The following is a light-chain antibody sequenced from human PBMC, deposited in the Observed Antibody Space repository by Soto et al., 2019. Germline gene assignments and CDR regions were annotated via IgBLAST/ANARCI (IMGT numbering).Light chain of an antibody. CDR2: KDT. CDR3: QSADSSGTYV. CDR1: PLPTQY. Sequence: SSELTQPPSVSVSPGQTVRITCSGDPLPTQYSYWYQQKPGQAPVLVIHKDTERPSGIPERFSGSRSGTTVTLTISGVQAEDEADYYCQSADSSGTYVFGTGTKVTVL. V-gene: IGLV3-25*03. J-gene: IGLJ1*01.